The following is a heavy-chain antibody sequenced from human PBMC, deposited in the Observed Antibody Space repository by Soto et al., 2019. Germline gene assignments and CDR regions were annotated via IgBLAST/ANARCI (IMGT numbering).Heavy chain of an antibody. J-gene: IGHJ6*02. CDR3: ARDDYCSGGSCYFYYYYYGMDV. D-gene: IGHD2-15*01. CDR1: GFTFSSYS. Sequence: GGSLRLSCAASGFTFSSYSMNWVRQAPGKGLEWVSSISSSSSYIYYADSVKGRFTISRDNAKNSLYLQMNSLRAEDTAVYYCARDDYCSGGSCYFYYYYYGMDVWGQGTTVTVSS. V-gene: IGHV3-21*01. CDR2: ISSSSSYI.